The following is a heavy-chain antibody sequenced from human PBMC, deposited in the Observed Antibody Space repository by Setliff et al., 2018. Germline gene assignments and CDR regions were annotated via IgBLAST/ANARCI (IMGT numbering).Heavy chain of an antibody. J-gene: IGHJ6*02. Sequence: GGSLRLSCEVSGFSVSGNYMSWVRQAPGKGLEWVSLINTGGSTFYADSVKGRFTISRDTSKNTLYLQMNSLRAEDTAVYYCARDKGSAAAGTAYYYGMDVWGQGTTVTVSS. D-gene: IGHD6-13*01. CDR2: INTGGST. CDR3: ARDKGSAAAGTAYYYGMDV. CDR1: GFSVSGNY. V-gene: IGHV3-66*01.